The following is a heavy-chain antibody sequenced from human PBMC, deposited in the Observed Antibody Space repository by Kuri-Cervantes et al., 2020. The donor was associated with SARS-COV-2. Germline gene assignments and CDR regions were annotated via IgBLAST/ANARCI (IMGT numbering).Heavy chain of an antibody. CDR2: ISAYNGNT. J-gene: IGHJ3*01. CDR1: GYTFTSYG. Sequence: ASVKVSCKASGYTFTSYGISWVRQAPGQGLEWMGWISAYNGNTNYAQKFQGRVTMTEDTSTDTAYMELSSLGSEDTAVYYCVTDLTANNWDPDAFDAWGQGTMVTVSS. D-gene: IGHD1-1*01. CDR3: VTDLTANNWDPDAFDA. V-gene: IGHV1-18*01.